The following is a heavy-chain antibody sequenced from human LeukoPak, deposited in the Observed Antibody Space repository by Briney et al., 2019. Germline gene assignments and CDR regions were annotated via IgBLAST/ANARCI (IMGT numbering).Heavy chain of an antibody. V-gene: IGHV3-21*04. CDR2: SSSSSSYI. J-gene: IGHJ3*02. D-gene: IGHD4-17*01. CDR3: AKDLRPTVTTPSADAFDI. Sequence: RTGGSLRLSCAASGFTFSSYSMNWVRQAPGKGLEWVSSSSSSSSYIYYADSVKGRFTISRDNAKNSVYLQMNSLRAEDTALYYCAKDLRPTVTTPSADAFDIWGQGTMVTVSS. CDR1: GFTFSSYS.